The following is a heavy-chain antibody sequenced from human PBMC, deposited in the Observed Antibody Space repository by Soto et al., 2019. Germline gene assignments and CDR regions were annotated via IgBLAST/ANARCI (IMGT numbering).Heavy chain of an antibody. Sequence: EVQLVESGGGFVQPGGSLRLSCAASGFTFSSYWIHWVRQAPGKGLVWVSRINSDGGTTNYADSLKGRFTISRDNAKNTLFLKINSLRAEDTAVFYCARVQPGSYPFHFWGQGTLVTVSS. V-gene: IGHV3-74*01. CDR3: ARVQPGSYPFHF. CDR1: GFTFSSYW. J-gene: IGHJ4*02. D-gene: IGHD3-10*01. CDR2: INSDGGTT.